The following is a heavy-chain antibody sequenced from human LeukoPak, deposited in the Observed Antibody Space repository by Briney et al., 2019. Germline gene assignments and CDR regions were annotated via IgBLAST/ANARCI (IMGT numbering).Heavy chain of an antibody. CDR2: INPNSGGT. CDR3: ARKYTSSSGIDY. V-gene: IGHV1-2*02. Sequence: ASVKVSCKAPGYTFTGYYMHWVRQAPGQGLEWMGWINPNSGGTNYAQKFQGRVTMTRDTSISTAYMELSRLTSDDTAVYYCARKYTSSSGIDYWGQGTLVTVSS. J-gene: IGHJ4*02. CDR1: GYTFTGYY. D-gene: IGHD6-6*01.